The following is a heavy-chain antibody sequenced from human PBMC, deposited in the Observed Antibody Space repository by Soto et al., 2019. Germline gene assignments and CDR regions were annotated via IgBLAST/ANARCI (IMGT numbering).Heavy chain of an antibody. CDR2: INPSGGST. Sequence: GASVKVSCKASGYTFTSYYMHWVRQAPGQGLEWMGIINPSGGSTSYAQKFQGRVTMTRDTSTSTVYMELSSLRSEDTAVYYCAREMDGIAAAGADYYYGMDVWGQGTTVTVSS. J-gene: IGHJ6*02. CDR3: AREMDGIAAAGADYYYGMDV. D-gene: IGHD6-13*01. CDR1: GYTFTSYY. V-gene: IGHV1-46*01.